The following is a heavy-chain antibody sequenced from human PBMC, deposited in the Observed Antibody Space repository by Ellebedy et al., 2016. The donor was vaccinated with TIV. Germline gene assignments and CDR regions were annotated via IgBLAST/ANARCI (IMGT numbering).Heavy chain of an antibody. Sequence: PGGSLRLSCAASGFTFSSYWMHWVRQAPGKGLVWVSLINSDGSRTTYADSVKGRFPISRDNAKNTLYLQMNSLRAEDTAVYYCASRGVAVQGADYWGQGTLVTVSS. V-gene: IGHV3-74*01. CDR2: INSDGSRT. J-gene: IGHJ4*02. CDR3: ASRGVAVQGADY. CDR1: GFTFSSYW. D-gene: IGHD3-10*01.